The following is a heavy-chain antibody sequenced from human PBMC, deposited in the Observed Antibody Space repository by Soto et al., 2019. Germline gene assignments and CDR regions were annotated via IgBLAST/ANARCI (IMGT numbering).Heavy chain of an antibody. J-gene: IGHJ2*01. CDR1: GGTFSSYA. CDR3: ARGGWELPSGYWYFDL. CDR2: IIPIFGTA. Sequence: QVQLVQSGAEVKKPGSSVKVSCKASGGTFSSYAISWVRQAPGQGLEWMGGIIPIFGTANYAQKFQGRVTIAADESTSTAYMELGSLRSEDTDVYYCARGGWELPSGYWYFDLWGRGTLVTVSS. D-gene: IGHD1-26*01. V-gene: IGHV1-69*12.